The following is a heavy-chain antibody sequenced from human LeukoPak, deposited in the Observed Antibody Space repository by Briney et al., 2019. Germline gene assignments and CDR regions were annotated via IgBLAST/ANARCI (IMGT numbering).Heavy chain of an antibody. D-gene: IGHD3-10*01. CDR1: GGTFSSYA. CDR3: ATSSGTSKPLDY. Sequence: ASVKVSCKASGGTFSSYAISWVRQAPGQGLEWMGRIIRILGIASYAQKFQGRVTITADISTSTAYMELSSLRSEDTAVYYCATSSGTSKPLDYWGQGTLVTVSS. V-gene: IGHV1-69*04. CDR2: IIRILGIA. J-gene: IGHJ4*02.